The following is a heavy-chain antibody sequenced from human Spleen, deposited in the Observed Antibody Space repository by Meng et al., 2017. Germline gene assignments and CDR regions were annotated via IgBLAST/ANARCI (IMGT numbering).Heavy chain of an antibody. Sequence: QVAAQQLGAGLFNPSETLSLTCVVSGGSFSDYYWSWIRQPPGKGLEWIGEINHSGSTNYNPSLESRATISVDTSQNNLSLKLSSVTAADSAVYYCARGPTTMAHDFDYWGQGTLVTVSS. CDR3: ARGPTTMAHDFDY. CDR2: INHSGST. D-gene: IGHD4-11*01. CDR1: GGSFSDYY. J-gene: IGHJ4*02. V-gene: IGHV4-34*01.